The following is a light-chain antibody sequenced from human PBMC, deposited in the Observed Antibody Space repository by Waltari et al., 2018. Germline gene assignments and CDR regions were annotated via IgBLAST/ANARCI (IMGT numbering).Light chain of an antibody. Sequence: QSALTQPASVSGSPGQPITISCNGTSSDIGNSNYVSWYQQYPGKAPKLMIDNVSDRPSGISNRFSGSKSGNTASLTISGLQAEDEADYYCSSYTTSSTWVFGGGTKLTVL. V-gene: IGLV2-14*03. CDR1: SSDIGNSNY. J-gene: IGLJ3*02. CDR2: NVS. CDR3: SSYTTSSTWV.